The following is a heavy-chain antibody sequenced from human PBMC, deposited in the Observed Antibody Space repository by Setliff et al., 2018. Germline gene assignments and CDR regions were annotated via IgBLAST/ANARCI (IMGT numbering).Heavy chain of an antibody. J-gene: IGHJ3*02. Sequence: EASVKVSCKASGYTLSKYYMHWVRQAPGQGLEWMGIINPSGGLTKHAQKFQGRVTMTSDTSTNTVYLEVSSLRSEDTAVYFCARDRFYNSWSGTSITAPHDAFDIWGQGTMVTVSS. CDR3: ARDRFYNSWSGTSITAPHDAFDI. V-gene: IGHV1-46*03. D-gene: IGHD3-3*01. CDR2: INPSGGLT. CDR1: GYTLSKYY.